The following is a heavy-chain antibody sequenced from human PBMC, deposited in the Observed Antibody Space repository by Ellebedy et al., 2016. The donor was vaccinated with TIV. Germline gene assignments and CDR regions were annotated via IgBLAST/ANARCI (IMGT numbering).Heavy chain of an antibody. CDR1: GFTFSNYW. CDR3: ARDQWLGRAYYFDS. CDR2: IKQDGSET. Sequence: GGSLRLSCEASGFTFSNYWMSWVRQAPGKGLEWVANIKQDGSETYYVDSVKGRFSISRDNAKNSLYVQMNSLRDEDTAVYYCARDQWLGRAYYFDSWGQGTLVTVSS. V-gene: IGHV3-7*01. D-gene: IGHD6-19*01. J-gene: IGHJ4*02.